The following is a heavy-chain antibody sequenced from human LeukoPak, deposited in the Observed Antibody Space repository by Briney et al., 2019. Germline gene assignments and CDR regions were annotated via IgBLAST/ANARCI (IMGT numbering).Heavy chain of an antibody. D-gene: IGHD2-15*01. Sequence: GGSLRLSCAASGFTFSNAWMSWVRQAPGKGLEWVSTISGSGGSTYYADSVKGRFTISRDNSKNTLYLQMNSLRAEDTAVYYCAKGLYSPLYYFDYWGQGTLVTVSS. CDR2: ISGSGGST. J-gene: IGHJ4*02. V-gene: IGHV3-23*01. CDR1: GFTFSNAW. CDR3: AKGLYSPLYYFDY.